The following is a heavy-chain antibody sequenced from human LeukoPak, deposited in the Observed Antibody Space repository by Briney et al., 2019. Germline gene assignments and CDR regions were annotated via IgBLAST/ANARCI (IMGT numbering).Heavy chain of an antibody. CDR1: GGSFSGYH. D-gene: IGHD3/OR15-3a*01. J-gene: IGHJ4*02. CDR3: AGHFGT. V-gene: IGHV4-34*01. CDR2: INHSGST. Sequence: SETLSLTCAVYGGSFSGYHWSWIRQPPGKGLEWIGEINHSGSTNYNPSLKSRVTISVDTSKNQFSLKLRSVTAADTAVYYCAGHFGTWGQGTLVTVSS.